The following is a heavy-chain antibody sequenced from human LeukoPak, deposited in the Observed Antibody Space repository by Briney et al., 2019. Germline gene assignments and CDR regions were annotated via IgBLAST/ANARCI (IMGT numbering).Heavy chain of an antibody. D-gene: IGHD4-23*01. J-gene: IGHJ4*02. CDR1: VDSTTSNF. CDR3: AREILGGFNPGAY. CDR2: IHRSGSP. Sequence: SETLSLTCTVSVDSTTSNFWSWVGQSPGKGLEWIGEIHRSGSPNYNPSLQSRVTISIDRSRNHIALELSSVTAADTAVYYCAREILGGFNPGAYWGQGTLVTVSS. V-gene: IGHV4-4*02.